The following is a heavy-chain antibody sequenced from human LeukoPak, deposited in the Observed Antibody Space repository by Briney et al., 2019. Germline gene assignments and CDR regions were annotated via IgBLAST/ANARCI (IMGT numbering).Heavy chain of an antibody. D-gene: IGHD3-10*01. CDR2: INHSGST. J-gene: IGHJ4*02. CDR3: ARVGRITMVRGVNYFDY. CDR1: GGSFSGYY. V-gene: IGHV4-34*01. Sequence: SETLSLTCAVYGGSFSGYYWSWIRQPPGKGLEWIGEINHSGSTNYNPSLKSRVTIPVDTSKNQFSLKLSSVTAADTAVYYCARVGRITMVRGVNYFDYWGQGTLVTVSS.